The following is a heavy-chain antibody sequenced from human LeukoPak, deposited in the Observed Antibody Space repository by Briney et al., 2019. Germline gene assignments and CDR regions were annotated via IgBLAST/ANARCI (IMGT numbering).Heavy chain of an antibody. CDR2: ISGSGGST. CDR1: GFTFSSYA. V-gene: IGHV3-23*01. D-gene: IGHD5-12*01. CDR3: AKDDRGYSGYGLFDY. Sequence: GGSLRLSCAASGFTFSSYAMSWVRQAPGKGLEWVSAISGSGGSTYYADSVKGRFTISRDNSKSTLYLQMNSLRAEDTAVYYCAKDDRGYSGYGLFDYWGQGTLVTVSS. J-gene: IGHJ4*02.